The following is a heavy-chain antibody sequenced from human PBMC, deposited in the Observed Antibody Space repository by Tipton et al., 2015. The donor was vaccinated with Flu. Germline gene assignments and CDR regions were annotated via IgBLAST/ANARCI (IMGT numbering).Heavy chain of an antibody. V-gene: IGHV4-39*01. CDR3: ARQKYSGSYATNWFDP. CDR1: GGSISSSSYY. CDR2: IYYSGST. J-gene: IGHJ5*02. Sequence: TLSLTCTVSGGSISSSSYYWGWIRQPPGKGLEWIGSIYYSGSTYYNSSLKSRVTISVDTSKNQFSLKLSSVTAADTAVYYCARQKYSGSYATNWFDPWGQGTLVTVSS. D-gene: IGHD1-26*01.